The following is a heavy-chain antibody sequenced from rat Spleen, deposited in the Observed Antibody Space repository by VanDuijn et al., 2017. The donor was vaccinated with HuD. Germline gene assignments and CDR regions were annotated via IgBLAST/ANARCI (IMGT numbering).Heavy chain of an antibody. Sequence: EVQLVESGGGLVQPGRSLKLSCAASGFTFFNYGMAWVRQAPTKGLEWVATISYDGSSTYYRDSVKGRFTISRDNAKSTLYLQMDSLRSEDTATYYCTRAGYLRDWYFDFWGPGTMVTVSS. CDR3: TRAGYLRDWYFDF. V-gene: IGHV5-29*01. CDR2: ISYDGSST. CDR1: GFTFFNYG. D-gene: IGHD2-2*01. J-gene: IGHJ1*01.